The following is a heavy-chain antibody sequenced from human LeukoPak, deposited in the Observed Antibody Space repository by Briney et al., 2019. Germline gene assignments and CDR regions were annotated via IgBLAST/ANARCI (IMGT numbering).Heavy chain of an antibody. Sequence: GGSLRLSCAASGFTFSRYEMNWVRQAPGKGLECVSYISNSGRTIFYADSVKGRFTVSRDNAKNSLYLQMNSLRAEDTAVYYCVRRYCSSTSCTLDSWGQGTLVTVSS. CDR2: ISNSGRTI. CDR1: GFTFSRYE. V-gene: IGHV3-48*03. CDR3: VRRYCSSTSCTLDS. D-gene: IGHD2-2*01. J-gene: IGHJ4*02.